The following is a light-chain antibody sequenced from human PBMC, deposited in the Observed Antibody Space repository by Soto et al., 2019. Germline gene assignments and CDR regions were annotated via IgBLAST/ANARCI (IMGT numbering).Light chain of an antibody. CDR2: KAS. V-gene: IGKV1-5*03. Sequence: DIPLTQSPSTLSGSLGDRVYIXCRASQTISSWLAWYQQKPGKAPKLLIYKASTLKSGVPSRFSGSGSGTEFTLTISSLQPEDFATYYCLQHNGLITFGQGTRLEIK. J-gene: IGKJ5*01. CDR3: LQHNGLIT. CDR1: QTISSW.